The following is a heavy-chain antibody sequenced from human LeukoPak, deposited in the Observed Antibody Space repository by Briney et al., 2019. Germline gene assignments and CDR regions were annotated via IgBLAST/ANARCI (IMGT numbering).Heavy chain of an antibody. D-gene: IGHD3-10*01. V-gene: IGHV3-7*01. J-gene: IGHJ4*02. CDR2: IKEDGSET. Sequence: QTGGSLRLSCAASGFTFSSHWMTWVRQAPGRGLEWGANIKEDGSETFYGDSVKGRFTISRDNAENSLNLQMNNLRPEDTAMYYRARPLFGAISPGYWGQGTLVTVSS. CDR1: GFTFSSHW. CDR3: ARPLFGAISPGY.